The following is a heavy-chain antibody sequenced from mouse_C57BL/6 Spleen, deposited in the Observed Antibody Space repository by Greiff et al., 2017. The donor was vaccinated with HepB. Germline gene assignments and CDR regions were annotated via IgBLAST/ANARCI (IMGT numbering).Heavy chain of an antibody. V-gene: IGHV1-50*01. Sequence: VQLQQPGAELVKPGASVKLSCKASGYTFTSYWMQWVKQRPGQGLEWIGEIDPSDSYTNYNQKFKGKATLTVDTSSSTAYMQLSSLTSEDSAVYYCARRKGLLLDYWGQGTTLTVSS. D-gene: IGHD2-10*01. CDR3: ARRKGLLLDY. CDR1: GYTFTSYW. CDR2: IDPSDSYT. J-gene: IGHJ2*01.